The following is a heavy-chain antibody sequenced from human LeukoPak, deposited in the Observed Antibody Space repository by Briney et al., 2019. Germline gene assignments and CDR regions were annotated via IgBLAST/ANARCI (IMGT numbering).Heavy chain of an antibody. CDR1: GLTLSTYQ. J-gene: IGHJ4*02. CDR2: VGATGTVT. CDR3: GVGPRYGGKRNGDY. Sequence: VGSLSLSRAASGLTLSTYQMIWVRQAPGKGLEWLSDVGATGTVTYYADSVKGRFTITRDNAQNSLFLQMKSLGDEDTAVYYCGVGPRYGGKRNGDYWGQGTLVTVSS. D-gene: IGHD4-23*01. V-gene: IGHV3-48*03.